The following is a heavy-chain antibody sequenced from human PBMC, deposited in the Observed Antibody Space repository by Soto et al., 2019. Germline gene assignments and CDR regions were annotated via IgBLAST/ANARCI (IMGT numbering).Heavy chain of an antibody. Sequence: QLQLQESGSGLVKPSQTLSLTCAVSGGSISSGGYSWSWIRQPPGKGLEWIGYIYHSGSTYYNPSLKTRVTLSVDRSKNQVSRKLSSVTAADTALYYWARVPGPWGQGTLVTVSS. V-gene: IGHV4-30-2*01. CDR3: ARVPGP. CDR2: IYHSGST. CDR1: GGSISSGGYS. J-gene: IGHJ5*02.